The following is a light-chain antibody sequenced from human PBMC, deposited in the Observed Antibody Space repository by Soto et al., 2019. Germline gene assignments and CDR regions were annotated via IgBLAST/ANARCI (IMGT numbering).Light chain of an antibody. CDR3: QQYGSSPPIT. J-gene: IGKJ5*01. CDR1: HSVSSSY. CDR2: GAS. V-gene: IGKV3-20*01. Sequence: EIVLTQSPGTQSLSPGERATLSSRASHSVSSSYLAWYQQKPGQAPRLLIYGASSRATGIPDRFSGSGSGTDFTLTISRLEPEDFAVYYCQQYGSSPPITFGQGTRLEIK.